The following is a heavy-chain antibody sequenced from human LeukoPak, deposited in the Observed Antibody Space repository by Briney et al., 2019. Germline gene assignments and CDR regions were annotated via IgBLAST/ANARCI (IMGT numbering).Heavy chain of an antibody. CDR2: INPNSGGT. V-gene: IGHV1-2*02. J-gene: IGHJ6*03. D-gene: IGHD4-11*01. CDR3: AGGAYSNYYYYMDV. CDR1: GYTFTGYY. Sequence: ASVKVSCKASGYTFTGYYMHWVRQAPGQGLEWMGWINPNSGGTNYAQKFQGRVTMTRDTSISTAYMELSRLRSDDTAVYYCAGGAYSNYYYYMDVWGKGTTVTVYS.